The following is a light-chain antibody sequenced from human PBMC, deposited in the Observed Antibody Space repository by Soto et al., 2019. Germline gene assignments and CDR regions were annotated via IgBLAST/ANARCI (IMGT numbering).Light chain of an antibody. Sequence: IGMKQSPATLSVTPGERATLSCRASQSVSSNLAWYQQKPGQAPRLLIYGASTRATGIPARFSGSGSGTEFTLTISSLQSEDFAVYYCQQYNNWITFGQGTRLEI. CDR3: QQYNNWIT. J-gene: IGKJ5*01. CDR2: GAS. V-gene: IGKV3-15*01. CDR1: QSVSSN.